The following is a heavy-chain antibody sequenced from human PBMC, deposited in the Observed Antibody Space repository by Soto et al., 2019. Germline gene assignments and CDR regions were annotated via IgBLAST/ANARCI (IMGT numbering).Heavy chain of an antibody. D-gene: IGHD3-10*01. J-gene: IGHJ3*02. CDR2: IYPGDSDT. CDR1: AYTFTSYW. Sequence: PGQSLQISCKNSAYTFTSYWIGWVRQMPGKGLEWVGIIYPGDSDTRYSPSFQGQVTISVDKSISTAYLQWSSLEASDTAMYYCARLGSGSGSYVPDAFDIWGQGTMVTVSS. V-gene: IGHV5-51*01. CDR3: ARLGSGSGSYVPDAFDI.